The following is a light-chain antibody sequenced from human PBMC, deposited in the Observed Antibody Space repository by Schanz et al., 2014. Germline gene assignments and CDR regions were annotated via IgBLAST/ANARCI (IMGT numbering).Light chain of an antibody. CDR3: SSFTSTNTWV. CDR1: SSDVGGYNQ. J-gene: IGLJ3*02. V-gene: IGLV2-8*01. Sequence: QSVLTQPPSASGSPGQSVTISCTGTSSDVGGYNQVSWYQQHPGKAPKLMIYEVSKRPSGVPDRFSGSKSGNTASLTVSGLQAEDEAVYYCSSFTSTNTWVFGGGTKLTVL. CDR2: EVS.